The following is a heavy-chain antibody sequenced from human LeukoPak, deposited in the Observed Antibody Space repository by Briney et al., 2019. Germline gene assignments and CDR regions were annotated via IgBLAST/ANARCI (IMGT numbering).Heavy chain of an antibody. Sequence: GGSLRLSCAASGFTFSSYAMSWVRQAPGKGLEWVSVISGSGGSTSYADSVKGRFTISRDNSMNTLYLQMNSLRAEDTAVYYCAKDDRIQTRRYSYNYWGQGTLVTVSS. J-gene: IGHJ4*02. V-gene: IGHV3-23*01. CDR2: ISGSGGST. D-gene: IGHD5-18*01. CDR1: GFTFSSYA. CDR3: AKDDRIQTRRYSYNY.